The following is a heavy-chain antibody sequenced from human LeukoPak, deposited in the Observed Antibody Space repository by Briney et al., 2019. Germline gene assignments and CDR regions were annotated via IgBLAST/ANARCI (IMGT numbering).Heavy chain of an antibody. CDR3: TSGYFGVVPASFDY. CDR1: GFTFSNYW. Sequence: QPGGSLRLSCAASGFTFSNYWMHWVRQAPGKGLEWVGFIRSKAYGGTTEYAASVKGRFTISRDDSKSIAYLQMNSLKTEDTAVYYCTSGYFGVVPASFDYWGQGTLVTVSS. J-gene: IGHJ4*02. V-gene: IGHV3-49*04. CDR2: IRSKAYGGTT. D-gene: IGHD3-3*01.